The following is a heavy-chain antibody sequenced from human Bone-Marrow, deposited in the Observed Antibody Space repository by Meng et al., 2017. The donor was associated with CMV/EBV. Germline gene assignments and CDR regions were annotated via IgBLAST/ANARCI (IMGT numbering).Heavy chain of an antibody. Sequence: SQTLSLTCAVYGGSFSGYYWSWIRQPPGKGLEWIGEINHSGSTNYNPSLKSRVTISVNTSKNQFSLKLSSVTAAETAVYYCARRPNPTGAKNWFDPWGQGTLVTVSS. CDR2: INHSGST. CDR3: ARRPNPTGAKNWFDP. CDR1: GGSFSGYY. D-gene: IGHD1-14*01. J-gene: IGHJ5*02. V-gene: IGHV4-34*01.